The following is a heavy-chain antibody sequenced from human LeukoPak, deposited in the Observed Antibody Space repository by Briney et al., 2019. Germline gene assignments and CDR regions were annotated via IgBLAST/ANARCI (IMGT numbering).Heavy chain of an antibody. CDR3: AKDGGTHFDH. Sequence: GGSLRLSCAASGFTFSSYAMSWVRQAPGKGLEWVSYISSSGTTISYAQSVKGRFTITRDNAQNSLTLHMNTLRADDTAVYYCAKDGGTHFDHWGQGTLVTVSS. CDR2: ISSSGTTI. V-gene: IGHV3-48*01. D-gene: IGHD1-26*01. J-gene: IGHJ4*02. CDR1: GFTFSSYA.